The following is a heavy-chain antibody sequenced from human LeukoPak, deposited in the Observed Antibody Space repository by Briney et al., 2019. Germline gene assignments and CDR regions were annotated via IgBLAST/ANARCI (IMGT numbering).Heavy chain of an antibody. D-gene: IGHD2-2*01. CDR1: GFTFSDYY. J-gene: IGHJ6*03. CDR3: ARLVVVPAARLYYYMDV. V-gene: IGHV3-11*04. CDR2: ISSSGSTI. Sequence: GGSLRLSCAASGFTFSDYYMSWIRQAPGKGLEWVSYISSSGSTIYYADSVKGRFTVSRDNAKNSLYLQMNSLRAEDTAVYYCARLVVVPAARLYYYMDVWGKGTTVTVSS.